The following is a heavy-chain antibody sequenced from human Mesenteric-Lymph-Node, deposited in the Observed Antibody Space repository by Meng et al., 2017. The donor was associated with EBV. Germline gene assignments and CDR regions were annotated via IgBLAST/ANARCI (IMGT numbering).Heavy chain of an antibody. CDR2: IYWDGDE. CDR3: VRSPVRGWLQPGGMKKCFDY. D-gene: IGHD5-24*01. Sequence: QITLKESGPTLVKPTXTLTLTCTSSGFSLPTSGVGVGWIRQPPGKALEWLALIYWDGDERYSPSLNNRLTISKDTSKNQVVLTMTNMGPVDTATYYCVRSPVRGWLQPGGMKKCFDYWGQGALVTVSS. V-gene: IGHV2-5*02. J-gene: IGHJ4*02. CDR1: GFSLPTSGVG.